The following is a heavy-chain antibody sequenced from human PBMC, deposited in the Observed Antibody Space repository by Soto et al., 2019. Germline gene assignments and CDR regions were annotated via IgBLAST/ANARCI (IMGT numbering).Heavy chain of an antibody. J-gene: IGHJ3*02. Sequence: KASETLSLTCTVSGGSISNGNYYWSWIRQHPEKGLEWIGYIDYRGTTHYNPSLESRVTISVDTSNNQFSLNLSSVTAADTAVYYCAREVKVPAAADSFDIWGQGTMVSV. D-gene: IGHD2-2*01. CDR1: GGSISNGNYY. CDR2: IDYRGTT. CDR3: AREVKVPAAADSFDI. V-gene: IGHV4-31*03.